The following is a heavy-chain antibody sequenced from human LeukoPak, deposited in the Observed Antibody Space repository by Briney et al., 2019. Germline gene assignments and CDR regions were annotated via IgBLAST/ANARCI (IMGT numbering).Heavy chain of an antibody. J-gene: IGHJ4*02. V-gene: IGHV5-51*01. CDR3: ARRLPRGYSGYDPYYFDY. Sequence: GESLKISCKGSGYSFTSYWIGWVRQLPGKGLEWRGIIYPGDSDTRYSPSFQGQVTISADKSISTAYLQWSSLKASDTAMYYCARRLPRGYSGYDPYYFDYWGQGTLVTVSS. CDR1: GYSFTSYW. CDR2: IYPGDSDT. D-gene: IGHD5-12*01.